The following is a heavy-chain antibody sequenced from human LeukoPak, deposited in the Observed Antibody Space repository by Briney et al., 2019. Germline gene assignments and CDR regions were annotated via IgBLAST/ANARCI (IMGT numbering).Heavy chain of an antibody. CDR2: ISNDGSNT. V-gene: IGHV3-30*18. Sequence: GGSLRLSCAASGFTFSSYAVHWVRQTPGKGLEWVAVISNDGSNTYYADSVKGRFTISRDNSKNTLFLQMISLRTEDTAVYYCAKPQRSGSSWSRGFDYWGQGTLVTVSS. J-gene: IGHJ4*02. CDR3: AKPQRSGSSWSRGFDY. D-gene: IGHD6-13*01. CDR1: GFTFSSYA.